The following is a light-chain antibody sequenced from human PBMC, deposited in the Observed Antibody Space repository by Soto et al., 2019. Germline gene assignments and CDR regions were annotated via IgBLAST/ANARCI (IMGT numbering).Light chain of an antibody. Sequence: EIVLTQSPGTLSLSPGERATLSCRASQSVGDSCLAWYQQKPGQTPRLLIYGESSRATGVPDRFSGSGSGTDFTLTISRLEPEDFAMYYCQQYGSSFPFGQGTKVEIK. V-gene: IGKV3-20*01. CDR2: GES. CDR1: QSVGDSC. J-gene: IGKJ1*01. CDR3: QQYGSSFP.